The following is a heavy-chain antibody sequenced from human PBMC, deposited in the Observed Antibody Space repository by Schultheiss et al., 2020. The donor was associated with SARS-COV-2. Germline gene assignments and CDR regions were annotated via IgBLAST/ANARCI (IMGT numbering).Heavy chain of an antibody. CDR1: GGSISSYY. V-gene: IGHV4-4*07. D-gene: IGHD3-22*01. Sequence: SETLSLTCTVSGGSISSYYWSWIRQPAGKGLEWIGRIYTSGSTNYNPSLKSRVTISVDTSKNQFSLKLSSVTAADTAVYYCARDQGYYYDSSGYYGGFDYWGQGTLVTVSS. J-gene: IGHJ4*02. CDR2: IYTSGST. CDR3: ARDQGYYYDSSGYYGGFDY.